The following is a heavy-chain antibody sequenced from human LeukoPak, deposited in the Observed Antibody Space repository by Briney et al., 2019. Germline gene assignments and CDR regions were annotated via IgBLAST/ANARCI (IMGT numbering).Heavy chain of an antibody. CDR1: GGSISSYY. V-gene: IGHV4-59*01. Sequence: SETLSLTCTVSGGSISSYYWSWIRQPPGKGLEWIGYIYYRGSTNYNPSLKSRVTISVDTSKNQFSLKLSSVTAADTAVYYCARVDFHCGGDCYPDAFDIWGQGTMVTVSS. CDR3: ARVDFHCGGDCYPDAFDI. D-gene: IGHD2-21*02. CDR2: IYYRGST. J-gene: IGHJ3*02.